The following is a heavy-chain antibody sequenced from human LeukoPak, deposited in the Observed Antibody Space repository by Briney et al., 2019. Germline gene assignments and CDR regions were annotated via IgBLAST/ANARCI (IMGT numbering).Heavy chain of an antibody. D-gene: IGHD6-13*01. V-gene: IGHV3-20*04. CDR1: GFTFDDYG. J-gene: IGHJ3*02. CDR2: INWNGGST. CDR3: ARRIAAACTGDAFDI. Sequence: GGSLRLSCAASGFTFDDYGVSGVRQAPGKGVEGVSGINWNGGSTGHADSEKGRFTISGDNAKNSLYLQMNSLRAEDTALYYCARRIAAACTGDAFDIWGQGTMVTVSS.